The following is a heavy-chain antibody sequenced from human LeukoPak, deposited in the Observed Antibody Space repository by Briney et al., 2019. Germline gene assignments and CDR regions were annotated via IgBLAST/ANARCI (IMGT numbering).Heavy chain of an antibody. CDR3: ASLPAAPYYYYYMDV. V-gene: IGHV3-74*01. CDR1: GFTFSSYW. CDR2: INSDGSST. Sequence: PGGSLRLSCAASGFTFSSYWMHWVRQAPGKALVWVSRINSDGSSTSYADSVKGRFTISRDNAKNTLYLQMNSLRAEDTAVYYCASLPAAPYYYYYMDVWGKGTTVTVSS. J-gene: IGHJ6*03. D-gene: IGHD2-2*01.